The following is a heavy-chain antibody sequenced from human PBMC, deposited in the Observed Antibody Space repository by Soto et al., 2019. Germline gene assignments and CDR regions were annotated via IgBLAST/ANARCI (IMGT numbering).Heavy chain of an antibody. D-gene: IGHD2-2*01. Sequence: EVQLLESGGGLVQPGGSLRLSCAASGFTFSSYGMTWVRQARGKGLEWVSSISGGGIGTYHPDSAKGRFTISRDNSKNTVYLQVSSLRAEDTAVYFCARGSCTGCDAERYYYYMDVWGKGTTVTVSS. V-gene: IGHV3-23*01. CDR2: ISGGGIGT. CDR1: GFTFSSYG. J-gene: IGHJ6*03. CDR3: ARGSCTGCDAERYYYYMDV.